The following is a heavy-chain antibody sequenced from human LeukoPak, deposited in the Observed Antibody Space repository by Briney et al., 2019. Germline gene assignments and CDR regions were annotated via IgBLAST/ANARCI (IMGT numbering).Heavy chain of an antibody. Sequence: GGSLRLSCAASGFTFSSYAMSWVRQAPGKGLEWVSGISGSGDNTYYADSVEGRYTISRDNSKNTLYVQVNSLGTEDTAAYYCAKGSYYDSSGSFYFDYWGQGTLVTVSS. CDR2: ISGSGDNT. J-gene: IGHJ4*02. V-gene: IGHV3-23*01. CDR1: GFTFSSYA. CDR3: AKGSYYDSSGSFYFDY. D-gene: IGHD3-22*01.